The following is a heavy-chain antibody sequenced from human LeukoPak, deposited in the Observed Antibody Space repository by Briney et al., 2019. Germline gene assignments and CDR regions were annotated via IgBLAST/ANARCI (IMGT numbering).Heavy chain of an antibody. V-gene: IGHV4-59*01. D-gene: IGHD3-10*01. CDR1: GGSISSYY. CDR3: ARAAPWFGEFDAFDI. J-gene: IGHJ3*02. CDR2: IYYSGST. Sequence: SETLSLTCTVSGGSISSYYWSWIRQPPGKGLEWIGYIYYSGSTNYNPSLKSRVTISVDTSKNQFSLRLSSVTAADTAVYYCARAAPWFGEFDAFDIGGQGTMVTVSS.